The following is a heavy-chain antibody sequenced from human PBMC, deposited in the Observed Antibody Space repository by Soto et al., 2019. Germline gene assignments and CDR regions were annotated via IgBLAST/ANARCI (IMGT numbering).Heavy chain of an antibody. CDR1: GYTFTTHY. D-gene: IGHD6-13*01. J-gene: IGHJ6*02. CDR2: ITAYNGNT. Sequence: GASVKAAWKASGYTFTTHYMPWVRQPTGQGLEWMGRITAYNGNTNYAQKLQGRVTMTTDTSTSTAYMELRSLRSDDTAAYYCARGSSSSWYYYYYYGMDVWGQGTTVTVSS. CDR3: ARGSSSSWYYYYYYGMDV. V-gene: IGHV1-18*04.